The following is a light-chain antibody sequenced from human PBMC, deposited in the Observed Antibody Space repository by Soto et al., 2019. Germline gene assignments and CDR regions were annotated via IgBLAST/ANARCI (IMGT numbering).Light chain of an antibody. J-gene: IGKJ2*01. CDR3: QQYNSYSRYT. V-gene: IGKV1-5*03. CDR1: QSIRSG. CDR2: KAS. Sequence: DIQMTQSPSTLSASVGDRVTITCRASQSIRSGLAWYQQKPGKAPKLLIYKASSLESGVPSRFSGSGSGTEFTLTISSLQPDDFATYYCQQYNSYSRYTFGQGTKLEIK.